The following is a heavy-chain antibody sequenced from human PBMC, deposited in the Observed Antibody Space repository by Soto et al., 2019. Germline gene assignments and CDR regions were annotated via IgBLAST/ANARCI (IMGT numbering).Heavy chain of an antibody. Sequence: PSETLSLTCTVSGGSISGYYWSWIRQPPGKGLEWIGYIYYSGSTNYNPSLKSRVTISVDTSENQFSLRLSSVTAADTAVYYCARNRPFDYWGQGTLVTVSS. V-gene: IGHV4-59*01. CDR1: GGSISGYY. J-gene: IGHJ4*02. CDR3: ARNRPFDY. CDR2: IYYSGST.